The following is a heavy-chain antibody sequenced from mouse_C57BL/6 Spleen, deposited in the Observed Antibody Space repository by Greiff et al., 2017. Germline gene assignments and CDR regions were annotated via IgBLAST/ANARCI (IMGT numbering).Heavy chain of an antibody. V-gene: IGHV1-64*01. Sequence: QVQLQQPGAELVKPGASVKLSCKASGYTFTSYWMHWVKQRPGQGLEWIGMIHPNSGSTNYNEKFKSKATLTVDKSSSTAYMQLSSLASEDSAVYYSARSCNDYEVDYWGQGTTVTVSS. CDR2: IHPNSGST. CDR1: GYTFTSYW. CDR3: ARSCNDYEVDY. J-gene: IGHJ2*01. D-gene: IGHD2-4*01.